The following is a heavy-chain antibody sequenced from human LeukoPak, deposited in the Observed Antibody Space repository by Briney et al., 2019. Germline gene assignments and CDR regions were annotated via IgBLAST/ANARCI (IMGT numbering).Heavy chain of an antibody. CDR2: IIPIFGTA. CDR3: ASGAVKVVTAMTFGY. Sequence: SVKVSCKASGGTFSSYAISWVRQAPGQGLEWMGGIIPIFGTANYAQKFQGRVTITADESTSTAYMELSSLRSEDTAVYYCASGAVKVVTAMTFGYWGQGTLVTVSS. D-gene: IGHD2-21*02. J-gene: IGHJ4*02. CDR1: GGTFSSYA. V-gene: IGHV1-69*13.